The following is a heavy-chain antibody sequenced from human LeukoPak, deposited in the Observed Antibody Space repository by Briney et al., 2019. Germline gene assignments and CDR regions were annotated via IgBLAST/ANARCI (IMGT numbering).Heavy chain of an antibody. D-gene: IGHD3-10*01. V-gene: IGHV4-4*07. CDR1: GGSINSY. CDR2: ISGSGTI. J-gene: IGHJ5*02. Sequence: KPSETLSLTCTVSGGSINSYWSWIRQPAGKGLEWIGRISGSGTITYNPALQSRLSISIDTSKNQFSLKLMSVTAADTAVYYCARDSGTTGEVKFDPWGQGTLVTVFS. CDR3: ARDSGTTGEVKFDP.